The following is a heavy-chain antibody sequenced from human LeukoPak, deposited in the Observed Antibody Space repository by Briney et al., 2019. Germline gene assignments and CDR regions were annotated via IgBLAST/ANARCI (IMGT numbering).Heavy chain of an antibody. D-gene: IGHD2-15*01. Sequence: GGSLRLSCAASGFTFSSYGMHWVRKAPGKGLEWVAVISYDGSNKYYADSVKGRFTISRDNSKNTLYLQMNSLRAEDTAVYYCAKFISYCSGGSCFWSQGTLVTVSS. V-gene: IGHV3-30*18. CDR1: GFTFSSYG. J-gene: IGHJ4*02. CDR2: ISYDGSNK. CDR3: AKFISYCSGGSCF.